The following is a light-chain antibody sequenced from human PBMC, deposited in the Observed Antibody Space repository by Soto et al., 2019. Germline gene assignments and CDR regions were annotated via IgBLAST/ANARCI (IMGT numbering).Light chain of an antibody. CDR2: AAS. V-gene: IGKV1-27*01. J-gene: IGKJ5*01. CDR3: QQYNSYSQT. Sequence: DMHMTQSPSSLSASVVGIVWMTFRASQAISNYLAWYQQKPGKAPQLLIYAASTLHSGVPSRFSGGASGTDFTLTISSLQPEDFATYYCQQYNSYSQTFGQGTRLEIK. CDR1: QAISNY.